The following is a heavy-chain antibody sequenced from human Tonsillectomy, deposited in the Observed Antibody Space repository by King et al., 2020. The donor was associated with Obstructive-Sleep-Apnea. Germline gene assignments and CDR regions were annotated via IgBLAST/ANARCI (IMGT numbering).Heavy chain of an antibody. CDR3: AKHGRATTDLPNYYFDY. CDR1: GFTFSNDA. D-gene: IGHD5-24*01. V-gene: IGHV3-23*04. J-gene: IGHJ4*02. Sequence: VQLVESGGGLVQPGGSLRLSCAASGFTFSNDAMSWGRQAPGKGLELVSAISGGGDSTYYADSVKGRFTISRDNSKNTLYRQMNSLRAEDTAVYYCAKHGRATTDLPNYYFDYWGQGTLVTVSS. CDR2: ISGGGDST.